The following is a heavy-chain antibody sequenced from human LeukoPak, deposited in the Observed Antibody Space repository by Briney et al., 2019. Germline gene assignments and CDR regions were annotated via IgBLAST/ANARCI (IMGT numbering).Heavy chain of an antibody. CDR3: AREAVPLFQTVTTMGRPHGYWYFDL. J-gene: IGHJ2*01. V-gene: IGHV4-59*01. Sequence: SETLSLTCNVSGGSISSYYWSWIRQPPGKGLEWIGYIYYSGSTNYNPSLKSRVTISVDTSKNQFSLKLSSVTAADTAVYYCAREAVPLFQTVTTMGRPHGYWYFDLWGRGTLVTVSS. CDR2: IYYSGST. D-gene: IGHD4-17*01. CDR1: GGSISSYY.